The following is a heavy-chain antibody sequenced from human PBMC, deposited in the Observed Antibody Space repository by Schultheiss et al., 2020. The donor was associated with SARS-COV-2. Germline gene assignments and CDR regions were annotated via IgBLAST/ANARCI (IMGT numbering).Heavy chain of an antibody. CDR2: ISAYNGNT. J-gene: IGHJ6*02. CDR1: GYTFTSYG. V-gene: IGHV1-18*01. Sequence: ASVKVSCKASGYTFTSYGISWVRQAPGQGLEWMGWISAYNGNTNYAQKLQGRVTMTTDTSTSTAYMELRSLRSDDTAVYYCASRGYCSSTSCYRDYYYYGMDVWGQGTTVTVSS. D-gene: IGHD2-2*02. CDR3: ASRGYCSSTSCYRDYYYYGMDV.